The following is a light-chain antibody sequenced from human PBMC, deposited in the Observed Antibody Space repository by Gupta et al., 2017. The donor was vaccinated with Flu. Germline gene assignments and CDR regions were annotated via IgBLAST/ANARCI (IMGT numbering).Light chain of an antibody. J-gene: IGLJ1*01. CDR1: NVGSKS. CDR3: QGWDRSSDIYV. CDR2: DDD. Sequence: GKTARSAGGGGNVGSKSLNWYQQRLVETPVLIVYDDDDRRSSRPDGFSGSNSESTTTLTSSRGEEGDEAEFYCQGWDRSSDIYVFGIGTKVTVL. V-gene: IGLV3-21*03.